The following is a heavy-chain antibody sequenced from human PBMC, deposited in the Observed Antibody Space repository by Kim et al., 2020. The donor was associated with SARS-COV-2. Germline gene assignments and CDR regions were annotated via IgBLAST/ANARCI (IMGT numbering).Heavy chain of an antibody. CDR3: ARDPYGGNPLCDY. Sequence: YAQKLQGRVTMTTDTSTSTAYMELRSLRSDDTAVYYCARDPYGGNPLCDYWGQGTLVTVSS. J-gene: IGHJ4*02. V-gene: IGHV1-18*01. D-gene: IGHD4-17*01.